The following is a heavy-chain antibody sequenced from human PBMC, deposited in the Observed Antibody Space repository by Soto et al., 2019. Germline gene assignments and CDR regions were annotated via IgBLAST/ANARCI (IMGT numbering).Heavy chain of an antibody. Sequence: PGGSLRLSCAASGFTFSSYGMHWVRQAPGKGLEWVAVISYDGSNKYYADSVKGRFTISRDNSKNTLYLQMNSLRAEDTAVYYCAKVSMYEYQLPYFDYWGQGT. D-gene: IGHD2-2*01. CDR3: AKVSMYEYQLPYFDY. V-gene: IGHV3-30*18. CDR1: GFTFSSYG. J-gene: IGHJ4*02. CDR2: ISYDGSNK.